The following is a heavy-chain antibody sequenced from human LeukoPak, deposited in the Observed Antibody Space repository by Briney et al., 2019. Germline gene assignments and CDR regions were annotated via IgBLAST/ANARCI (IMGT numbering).Heavy chain of an antibody. CDR3: ARGLGYYGSGSSPYYFDY. CDR1: GGSFSGYY. D-gene: IGHD3-10*01. Sequence: PSETLSLTCAVYGGSFSGYYWSWIRQPPGKGLEWIGEINHSGSTNYNPSLKSRVTISVDTSKNQFSLKLSSETAADTAVYYCARGLGYYGSGSSPYYFDYWGQGTLVTVSS. CDR2: INHSGST. J-gene: IGHJ4*02. V-gene: IGHV4-34*01.